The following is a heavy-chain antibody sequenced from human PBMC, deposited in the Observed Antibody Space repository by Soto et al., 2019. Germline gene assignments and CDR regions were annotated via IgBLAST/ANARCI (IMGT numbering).Heavy chain of an antibody. CDR1: GFTFDDYA. CDR2: ISWSGDNM. J-gene: IGHJ3*01. Sequence: QLVESGGGLVQPGRSLRLSCAASGFTFDDYAMHWVRQAPGKGLEWVSGISWSGDNMAYADSVKGRFITSRDNGKNSLSLQMNSLRVEDTARYHGVKVSYSSLTTLGSAFDVWGQGTMVTVS. V-gene: IGHV3-9*01. CDR3: VKVSYSSLTTLGSAFDV. D-gene: IGHD4-4*01.